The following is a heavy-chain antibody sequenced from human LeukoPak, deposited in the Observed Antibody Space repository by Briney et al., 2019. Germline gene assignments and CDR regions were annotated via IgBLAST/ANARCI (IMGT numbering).Heavy chain of an antibody. J-gene: IGHJ6*03. CDR3: ARQRGSTSHYYYYMDV. D-gene: IGHD2-2*01. Sequence: SETLSLTCTVSGGSISSYYWSWIRQPPGQGLEWFGYIYYSGSTNYNPSLKSRVTISVDTSKNQFSLKLSSVTAADTAVYYCARQRGSTSHYYYYMDVWGKGTTVTVSS. CDR1: GGSISSYY. CDR2: IYYSGST. V-gene: IGHV4-59*01.